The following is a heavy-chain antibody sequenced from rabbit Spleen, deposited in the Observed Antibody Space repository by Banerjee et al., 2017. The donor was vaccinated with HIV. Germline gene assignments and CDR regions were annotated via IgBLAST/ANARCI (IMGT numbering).Heavy chain of an antibody. V-gene: IGHV1S45*01. Sequence: QEQLEESGGDLVKPGASLTLSCTASGVSFSSSSYMCWVRQAPGKGLEWIACIDAGYSGFTYFATWAKGRFPISKASSTTVTLQLTRLAAADTATYFCARDTSSSFSSYGMDLWGPGTLVTVS. CDR3: ARDTSSSFSSYGMDL. J-gene: IGHJ6*01. CDR1: GVSFSSSSY. CDR2: IDAGYSGFT. D-gene: IGHD1-1*01.